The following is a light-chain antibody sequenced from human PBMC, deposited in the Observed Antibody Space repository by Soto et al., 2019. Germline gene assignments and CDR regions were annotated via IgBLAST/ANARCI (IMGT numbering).Light chain of an antibody. J-gene: IGKJ3*01. CDR1: QSVSSN. Sequence: CRASQSVSSNLAWYQQKPGQAPRLLIYGASTRATGIPARFSGSGSGTEFTLTISSLQSEDFAVYYCQQYKNWPPAFTFGPGTKVDIK. CDR2: GAS. CDR3: QQYKNWPPAFT. V-gene: IGKV3-15*01.